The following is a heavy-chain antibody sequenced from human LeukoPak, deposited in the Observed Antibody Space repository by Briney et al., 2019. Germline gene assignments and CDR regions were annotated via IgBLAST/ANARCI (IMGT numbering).Heavy chain of an antibody. CDR1: GFTFSSYE. D-gene: IGHD6-19*01. Sequence: GGSLRLSCAASGFTFSSYEMNWVRQAPGKGLEWVSYISSSGSTIYYADSVKGRFTISRDNSKNTLYLQMNSLRAEDTAVYYCAARGAVAGHNWFDPWGQGTLVTVSS. V-gene: IGHV3-48*03. CDR2: ISSSGSTI. CDR3: AARGAVAGHNWFDP. J-gene: IGHJ5*02.